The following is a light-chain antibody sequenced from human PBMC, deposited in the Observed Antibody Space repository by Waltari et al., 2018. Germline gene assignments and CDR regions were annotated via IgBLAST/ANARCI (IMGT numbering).Light chain of an antibody. CDR3: QQYGSAHWT. CDR2: GAS. Sequence: ENVLRQSPGTLSLSPGESATISCRASQSVTSNYLAWYQQKPGRAPRLLIYGASSRATGIPDRFTGSGSGTDFALTISRLEPEDFAVYYCQQYGSAHWTFGQGTKVEVK. J-gene: IGKJ1*01. V-gene: IGKV3-20*01. CDR1: QSVTSNY.